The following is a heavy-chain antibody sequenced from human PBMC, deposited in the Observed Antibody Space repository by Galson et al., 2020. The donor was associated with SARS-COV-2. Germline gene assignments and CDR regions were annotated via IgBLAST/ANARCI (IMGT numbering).Heavy chain of an antibody. CDR2: ISNDGSNK. D-gene: IGHD2-2*02. J-gene: IGHJ6*02. CDR1: GFTFNSYA. Sequence: TGGSLRLSCAVSGFTFNSYAMHWVRQAPGKGLEWVAVISNDGSNKYYADSVKGRFTISRDNSKNTLYLQMNSLRAEDTAVYYCARGVHCSSTSCYSYYYYYGMDVWGQGTTVTVSS. CDR3: ARGVHCSSTSCYSYYYYYGMDV. V-gene: IGHV3-30-3*01.